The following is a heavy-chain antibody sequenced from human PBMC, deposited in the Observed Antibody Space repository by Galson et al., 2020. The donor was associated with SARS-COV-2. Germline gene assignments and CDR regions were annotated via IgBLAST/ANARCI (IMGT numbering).Heavy chain of an antibody. J-gene: IGHJ6*03. D-gene: IGHD6-6*01. Sequence: GGSLRLSCAASGFTFDDYAMHWVRQAPGKGLEWVSGISWNSGSIGYADSVKGRFTISRDNAENSLYLQMNSLRAEDTALYYCASLIAARPLSDYYYYMDVWGKGTTVTVSS. CDR2: ISWNSGSI. V-gene: IGHV3-9*01. CDR1: GFTFDDYA. CDR3: ASLIAARPLSDYYYYMDV.